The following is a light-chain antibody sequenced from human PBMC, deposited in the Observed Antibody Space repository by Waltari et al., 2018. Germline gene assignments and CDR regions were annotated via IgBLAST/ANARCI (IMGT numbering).Light chain of an antibody. CDR1: QSVGRTW. V-gene: IGKV3-20*01. CDR2: CAS. CDR3: QKYGTRPAT. J-gene: IGKJ1*01. Sequence: EIVLTQSPASLSLSTGARSTLSCRASQSVGRTWAWYQQSPGKAPRLLIYCASSGATGIPDRFSGSGSGTDFSLTISRLEPEDFAVYYCQKYGTRPATFGQGTKVEVK.